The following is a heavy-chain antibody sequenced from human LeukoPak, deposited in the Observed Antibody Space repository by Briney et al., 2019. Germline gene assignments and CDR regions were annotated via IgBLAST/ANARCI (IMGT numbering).Heavy chain of an antibody. D-gene: IGHD6-13*01. J-gene: IGHJ4*02. CDR2: INSDGSST. Sequence: PGGSLRLSCAASGFTFSSYWMRWVRQAPGKGLVWVSRINSDGSSTSYADSVKGRFTISRDNAKNTLYLQMNSLRDEDTAVYYCTRGGQTSSWFWVDWGQGTLVTVSS. CDR1: GFTFSSYW. CDR3: TRGGQTSSWFWVD. V-gene: IGHV3-74*01.